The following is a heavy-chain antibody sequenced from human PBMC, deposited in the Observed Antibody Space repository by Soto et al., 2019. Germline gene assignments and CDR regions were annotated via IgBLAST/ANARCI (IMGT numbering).Heavy chain of an antibody. CDR1: GYTFTSYG. Sequence: ASVKVSCKASGYTFTSYGINWVRQAPGRGLEWMGWINPGNGNTKYSQQFQGRVIIDRDTSASTAYMELSSLRSEDTAVYYCARGGYFDSSNYLAYWGLVTLGTVS. J-gene: IGHJ4*01. V-gene: IGHV1-3*01. CDR2: INPGNGNT. D-gene: IGHD3-22*01. CDR3: ARGGYFDSSNYLAY.